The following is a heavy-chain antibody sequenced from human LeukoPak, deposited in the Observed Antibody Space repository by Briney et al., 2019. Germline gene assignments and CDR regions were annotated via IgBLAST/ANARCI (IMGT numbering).Heavy chain of an antibody. J-gene: IGHJ4*02. CDR2: INHSGST. V-gene: IGHV4-34*01. D-gene: IGHD3-9*01. CDR1: GGSFSGYY. CDR3: ARVGITISD. Sequence: SETLSLTCAVYGGSFSGYYWSWIRQPPGKGLEWIGEINHSGSTNYNPSLKSRVTISVDTSKNQFSLKLSSVTAADTAVYYCARVGITISDWGQGTLVTVSS.